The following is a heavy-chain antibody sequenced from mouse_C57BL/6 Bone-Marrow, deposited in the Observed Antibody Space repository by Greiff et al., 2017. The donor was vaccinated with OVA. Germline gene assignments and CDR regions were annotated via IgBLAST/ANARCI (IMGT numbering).Heavy chain of an antibody. CDR3: ARRGMRVLDY. CDR2: ISNGGGST. J-gene: IGHJ2*01. CDR1: GFTFSDYY. Sequence: EVKVVESGGGLVQPGGSLKLSCAASGFTFSDYYMYWVRQTPEKRLEWVAYISNGGGSTYYPDTVKGRFTISRDNAKNTLYLQMSRLKSEDTAMYYCARRGMRVLDYWGQGTTLTVSS. V-gene: IGHV5-12*01.